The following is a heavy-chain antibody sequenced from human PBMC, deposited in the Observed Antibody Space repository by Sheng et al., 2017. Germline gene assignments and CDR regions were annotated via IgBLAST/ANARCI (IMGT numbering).Heavy chain of an antibody. V-gene: IGHV1-18*01. J-gene: IGHJ6*03. CDR2: ISAYNGNT. CDR3: ARDRRGVLRYFDWLYYYMDV. CDR1: GYTFTSYG. D-gene: IGHD3-9*01. Sequence: QVQLVQSGAEVKKPGASVKVSCKASGYTFTSYGISWVRQAPGQGLEWMGWISAYNGNTNYAQKLQGRVTMTTDTSTSTAYMELRSLRSDDTAVYYCARDRRGVLRYFDWLYYYMDVWGKGTTVTVSS.